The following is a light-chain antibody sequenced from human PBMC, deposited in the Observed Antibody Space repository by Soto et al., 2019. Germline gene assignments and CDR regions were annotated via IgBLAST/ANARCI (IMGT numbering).Light chain of an antibody. J-gene: IGLJ2*01. CDR3: AAWDDSLNGEV. V-gene: IGLV1-44*01. CDR2: SNN. CDR1: GSNIGSNT. Sequence: QSVLTQPPSASGTPGQKVTISCSGSGSNIGSNTVNWYQQLPGTAPQLLVYSNNQRPSEVPDRFSGSKSGTSASLAISGLQSEDEADYYCAAWDDSLNGEVFGGGTKVTVL.